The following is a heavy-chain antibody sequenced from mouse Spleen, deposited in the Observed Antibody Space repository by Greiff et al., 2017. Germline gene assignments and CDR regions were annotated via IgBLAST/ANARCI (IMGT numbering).Heavy chain of an antibody. Sequence: VQLKQSGAELVRPGASVKLSCTASGFNIKDDYMHWVKQRPEQGLEWIGWIDPENGDTEYASKFQGKATITADTSSNTAYLQLSSLTSEVTAVYYCTTKTAQATYFDYWGQGTTLTVSS. CDR1: GFNIKDDY. D-gene: IGHD3-2*02. CDR2: IDPENGDT. V-gene: IGHV14-4*01. J-gene: IGHJ2*01. CDR3: TTKTAQATYFDY.